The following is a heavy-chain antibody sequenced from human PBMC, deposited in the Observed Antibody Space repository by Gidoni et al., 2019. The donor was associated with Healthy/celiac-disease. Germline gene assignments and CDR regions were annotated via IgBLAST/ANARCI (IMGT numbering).Heavy chain of an antibody. J-gene: IGHJ5*02. CDR1: GGSFSGYY. Sequence: QVQLQQWGAGLLKPSETLSLTCAVYGGSFSGYYWSWIRQPPGKGLEWIGEINHSGSTNYNPSLKSRVTISVDTSKNQFSLKLSSVTAADTAVYYCARDGNEAAGGWGRIPSNNWFDPWGQGTLVTVSS. CDR3: ARDGNEAAGGWGRIPSNNWFDP. CDR2: INHSGST. D-gene: IGHD6-13*01. V-gene: IGHV4-34*01.